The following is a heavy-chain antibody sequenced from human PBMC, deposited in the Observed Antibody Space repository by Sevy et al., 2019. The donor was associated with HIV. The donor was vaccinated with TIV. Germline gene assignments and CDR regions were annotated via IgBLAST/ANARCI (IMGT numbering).Heavy chain of an antibody. V-gene: IGHV3-23*01. D-gene: IGHD2-2*01. CDR2: ISGSGGST. J-gene: IGHJ6*02. CDR1: GFTFSSYA. CDR3: AKFGEYCSSTSCYYYYYYGMDV. Sequence: GGSLRLSCAASGFTFSSYAMSWVRQAPGKGLEWVSAISGSGGSTYYADSVKGRFTISRDNSKNTLYLQMNSLRAEDTAVYYCAKFGEYCSSTSCYYYYYYGMDVWGQRTTVTVSS.